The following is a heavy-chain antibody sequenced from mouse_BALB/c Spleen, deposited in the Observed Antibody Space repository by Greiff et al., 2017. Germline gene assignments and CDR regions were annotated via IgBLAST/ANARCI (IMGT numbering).Heavy chain of an antibody. D-gene: IGHD2-1*01. Sequence: VQLQQSGAELVKPGASVKLSCTASGFNIKDTYMHWVKQRPEQGLEWIGRIEPANGNTKYDPKFQGKSTITADTSSNTAYLQLSSLTSEDTAVYYCARYGNYEGLDYWGQGTTLTVSS. CDR1: GFNIKDTY. CDR2: IEPANGNT. J-gene: IGHJ2*01. V-gene: IGHV14-3*02. CDR3: ARYGNYEGLDY.